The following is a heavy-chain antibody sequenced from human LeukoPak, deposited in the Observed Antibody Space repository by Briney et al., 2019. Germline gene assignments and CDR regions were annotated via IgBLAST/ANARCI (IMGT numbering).Heavy chain of an antibody. CDR2: IYHSGST. CDR3: TRIQLWAPYFDY. Sequence: PSETLSLTCAVSGGSISSSNWWSWVRQPPGKGLEWIGEIYHSGSTNYNPSLKSRVTISVDTSKNQFSLKLSSVTAADTAVYYCTRIQLWAPYFDYWGQGTLVTVSS. D-gene: IGHD5-18*01. CDR1: GGSISSSNW. V-gene: IGHV4-4*02. J-gene: IGHJ4*02.